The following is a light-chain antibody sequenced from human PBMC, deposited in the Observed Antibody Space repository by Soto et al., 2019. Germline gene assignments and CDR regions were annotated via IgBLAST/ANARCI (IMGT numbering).Light chain of an antibody. CDR1: QSVSSSY. CDR3: QQYGYT. J-gene: IGKJ2*01. CDR2: GAS. Sequence: EIVLTQSPGTLSLSPGERATLSCRASQSVSSSYLAWYQQKPGQAPRLLIYGASSRATGIPDRFSGSGSGTDFTLTISRLELEDYAVYYCQQYGYTFGQGTKLEIK. V-gene: IGKV3-20*01.